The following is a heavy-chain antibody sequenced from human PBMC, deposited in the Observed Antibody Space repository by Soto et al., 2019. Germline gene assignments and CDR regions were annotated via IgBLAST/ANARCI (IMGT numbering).Heavy chain of an antibody. CDR1: GGSISSRLYY. CDR3: ARDFAYFDS. Sequence: PSETLSLTCTVFGGSISSRLYYWDWIRQPPGKGLEWIGYVYHTGRTSYNPSLKSRVSISMDTSKNQFSLNLDSVTAADTAVYFCARDFAYFDSWGQGTLVTVSS. J-gene: IGHJ4*02. V-gene: IGHV4-61*01. D-gene: IGHD3-3*01. CDR2: VYHTGRT.